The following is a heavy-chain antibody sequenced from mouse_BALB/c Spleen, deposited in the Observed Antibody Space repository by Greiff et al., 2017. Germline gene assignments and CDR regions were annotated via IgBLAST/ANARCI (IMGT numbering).Heavy chain of an antibody. CDR2: IDPANGNT. J-gene: IGHJ4*01. Sequence: EVQLQESGAELVKPGASVKLSCTASGFNIKDTYMHWVKQRPEQGLEWIGRIDPANGNTKYDPKFQGKATITADTSSNTAYLQLSSLTSEDTAVYYCARSPGAAMDYWGQGTSVTVSS. V-gene: IGHV14-3*02. CDR3: ARSPGAAMDY. CDR1: GFNIKDTY.